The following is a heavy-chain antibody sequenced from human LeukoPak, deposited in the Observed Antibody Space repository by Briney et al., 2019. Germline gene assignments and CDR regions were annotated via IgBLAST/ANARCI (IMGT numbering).Heavy chain of an antibody. CDR2: INPSGSST. CDR3: ARDLGQSTDY. V-gene: IGHV1-46*01. J-gene: IGHJ4*02. Sequence: ASVKVSFKASGYTFTGYYMHWVRQAPGQGLEWMGIINPSGSSTSYAQKFQGRVTMTRDTSTSTVYMELSSLRSDDTAVYYCARDLGQSTDYWGQGTLVTVSS. CDR1: GYTFTGYY. D-gene: IGHD3-16*01.